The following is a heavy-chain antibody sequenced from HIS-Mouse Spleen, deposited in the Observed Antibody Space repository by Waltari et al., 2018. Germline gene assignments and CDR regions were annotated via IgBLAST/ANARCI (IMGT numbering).Heavy chain of an antibody. D-gene: IGHD6-13*01. CDR2: VCYSGSN. CDR3: AREIPYSSSWYDWYFDL. J-gene: IGHJ2*01. V-gene: IGHV4-39*07. CDR1: GGSISSSSYY. Sequence: QLQLQESGPGLVKPSETLSLTCTVSGGSISSSSYYWGWIRQPPGKGREWIGSVCYSGSNHLDPALMDRVTIPVDTSKNQFSLKLSSVTAADTAVYYCAREIPYSSSWYDWYFDLWGRGTLVTVSS.